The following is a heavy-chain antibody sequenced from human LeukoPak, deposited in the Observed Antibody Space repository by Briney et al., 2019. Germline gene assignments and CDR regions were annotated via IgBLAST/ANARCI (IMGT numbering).Heavy chain of an antibody. CDR3: IWFGESPNIDY. Sequence: GGSLRLSCAASGFIFSTYSMNWVRQAPGKGLELVSSISSSTSYIYYADSVKGRFTISRDNAKNSLYLQMNSLRAEDTAVYYCIWFGESPNIDYWGQGTLVTVSS. V-gene: IGHV3-21*04. CDR2: ISSSTSYI. J-gene: IGHJ4*02. D-gene: IGHD3-10*01. CDR1: GFIFSTYS.